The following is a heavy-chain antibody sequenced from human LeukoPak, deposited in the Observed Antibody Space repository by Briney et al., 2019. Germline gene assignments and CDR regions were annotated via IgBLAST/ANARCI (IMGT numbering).Heavy chain of an antibody. V-gene: IGHV3-23*01. CDR2: ISGSGGSA. Sequence: GGSLRLSCAASGFTFSSYAMSWVRQAPGKGLEWVSAISGSGGSAYYADSVKGRFTISRDNSKNTLYLQMNSLRAEDTAVYCCAKVYGDYARYYFDYWGQGTLVTVSS. D-gene: IGHD4-17*01. CDR3: AKVYGDYARYYFDY. J-gene: IGHJ4*02. CDR1: GFTFSSYA.